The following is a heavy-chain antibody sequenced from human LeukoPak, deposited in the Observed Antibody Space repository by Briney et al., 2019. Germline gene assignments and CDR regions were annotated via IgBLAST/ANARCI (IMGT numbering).Heavy chain of an antibody. J-gene: IGHJ3*02. CDR2: ISSSSSTI. V-gene: IGHV3-48*04. CDR1: GITFSGYS. D-gene: IGHD6-19*01. CDR3: AKGYSSGWLGAFDI. Sequence: GGSLRLSCAASGITFSGYSMNWVRQAPGKGLEWVSYISSSSSTIYYADSVKGRFTISRDNAKNSLYLQMNSLRAEDTAVYYCAKGYSSGWLGAFDIWGQGTMVTVSS.